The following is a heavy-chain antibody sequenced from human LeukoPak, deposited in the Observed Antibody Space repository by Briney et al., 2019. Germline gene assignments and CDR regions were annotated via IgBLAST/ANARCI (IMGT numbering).Heavy chain of an antibody. CDR3: AKGGGGGELLNY. D-gene: IGHD2-21*01. CDR1: GFTFSSYG. CDR2: ISYDGSNK. J-gene: IGHJ4*02. Sequence: GGSLRLSCAASGFTFSSYGMHWVRQAPGKGLEWVAVISYDGSNKYYADSVKGRFTISRDNSKNTLYLQMNSLRAEDTAVYYCAKGGGGGELLNYWGQGTLVTVSS. V-gene: IGHV3-30*18.